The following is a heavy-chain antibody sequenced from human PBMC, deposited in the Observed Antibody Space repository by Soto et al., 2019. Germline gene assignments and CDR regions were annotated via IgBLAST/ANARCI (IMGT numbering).Heavy chain of an antibody. J-gene: IGHJ5*02. CDR2: IIPIFGTA. CDR1: GGTFSSYA. D-gene: IGHD4-4*01. Sequence: GASVQVSCKTSGGTFSSYAISWLRQAPGQGLEWMGGIIPIFGTANYAQKFQGRVTITADESMSTAYMELSSLRSEDTAVYYCAKGSVTNPRFDPWGQGTLVTVSS. CDR3: AKGSVTNPRFDP. V-gene: IGHV1-69*13.